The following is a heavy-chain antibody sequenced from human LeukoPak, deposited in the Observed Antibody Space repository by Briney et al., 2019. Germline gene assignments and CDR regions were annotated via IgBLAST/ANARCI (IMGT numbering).Heavy chain of an antibody. CDR2: IIPIFGTA. D-gene: IGHD5-12*01. J-gene: IGHJ4*02. CDR3: ATGRGYDYFTY. Sequence: SVKVSCKASGGTFSSYAISWVRQVPGQGLEGMGGIIPIFGTANYAQKFQGRVTITADESTSTAYMELSSLRSEDTAVYYCATGRGYDYFTYWGQGTLVTVSS. CDR1: GGTFSSYA. V-gene: IGHV1-69*13.